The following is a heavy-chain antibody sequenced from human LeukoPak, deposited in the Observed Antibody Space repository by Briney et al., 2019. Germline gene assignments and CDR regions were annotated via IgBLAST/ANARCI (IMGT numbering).Heavy chain of an antibody. CDR1: GFTFSSYA. CDR3: ARESGYYSPYDF. CDR2: IYYSGST. Sequence: LRLSCAASGFTFSSYAMSWVRQPPGKGLEWIGYIYYSGSTYYNPSLKSRVTISLDRSKNQFSLKLSSVTAADTAVYYCARESGYYSPYDFWGQGTLVTVSS. D-gene: IGHD3-22*01. V-gene: IGHV4-30-4*08. J-gene: IGHJ4*02.